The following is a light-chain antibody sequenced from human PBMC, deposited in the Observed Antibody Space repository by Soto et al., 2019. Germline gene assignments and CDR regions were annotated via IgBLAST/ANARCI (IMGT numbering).Light chain of an antibody. CDR1: QSVSSSY. Sequence: EIVLTQSPGTPSLSPGERATLSCRASQSVSSSYLAWYQQKPGQAPRVLIFGASTRATGIPARFSGSGSGTEFSLTINSLQSEDFAIYYCQQYDIWPPYTFGQGTKVDIK. V-gene: IGKV3-15*01. CDR3: QQYDIWPPYT. J-gene: IGKJ2*01. CDR2: GAS.